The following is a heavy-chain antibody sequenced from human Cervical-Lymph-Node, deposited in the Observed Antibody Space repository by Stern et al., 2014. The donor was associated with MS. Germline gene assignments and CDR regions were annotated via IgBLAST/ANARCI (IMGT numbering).Heavy chain of an antibody. CDR1: GFTFSSYS. CDR2: ISSSSSTI. D-gene: IGHD3-3*01. CDR3: ARVGDGDTYYDFWSGHPTSQPLDY. J-gene: IGHJ4*02. V-gene: IGHV3-48*02. Sequence: EVQLVESGGGLVQPGGSLRLSCAASGFTFSSYSMNWVRQAPGKGLEWVSYISSSSSTIYYADSVKGRFTISRDNAKNSLYLQMNSLRDEDTAVYYCARVGDGDTYYDFWSGHPTSQPLDYWGQGTLVTVSS.